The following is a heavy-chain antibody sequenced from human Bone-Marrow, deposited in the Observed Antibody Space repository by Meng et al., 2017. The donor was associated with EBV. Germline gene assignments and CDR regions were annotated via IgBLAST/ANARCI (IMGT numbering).Heavy chain of an antibody. CDR2: ISSSSSYI. CDR3: ARGTYDYIWGSYRLNNWFDP. Sequence: EVQLVESGXXXXXPXXAXXLSCAASGSTSSSYSMNWVRQAPGKGLEWVSSISSSSSYIYYADSVKGRFTISRDNAKNSLYLQMNSLRAEDTAVYYCARGTYDYIWGSYRLNNWFDPWGQGTLVTVSS. CDR1: GSTSSSYS. J-gene: IGHJ5*02. V-gene: IGHV3-21*01. D-gene: IGHD3-16*02.